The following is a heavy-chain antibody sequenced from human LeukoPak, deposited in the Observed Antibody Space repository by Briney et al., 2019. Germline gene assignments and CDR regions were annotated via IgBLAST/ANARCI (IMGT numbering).Heavy chain of an antibody. CDR2: ISAYNGNT. CDR3: AREDALVATGSFDY. V-gene: IGHV1-18*01. D-gene: IGHD5-12*01. J-gene: IGHJ4*02. Sequence: ASVTVSCKASGYTFIRYGISWVRQAPGQGVEWMGWISAYNGNTNYAQKLQGRVTMTTDTSTSTAYMEVRSLRSDDTAVYYCAREDALVATGSFDYWGQGTLVTVSS. CDR1: GYTFIRYG.